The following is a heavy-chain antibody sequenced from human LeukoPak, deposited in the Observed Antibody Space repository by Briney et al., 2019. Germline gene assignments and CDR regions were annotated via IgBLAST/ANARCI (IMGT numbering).Heavy chain of an antibody. D-gene: IGHD3-16*02. CDR1: GGSISSDNYY. CDR3: ARLHRRDDYVWGSYRYTAYFDY. CDR2: IYYSGTT. Sequence: SETLSLTCTVSGGSISSDNYYWGWIRQPPGKGLEWIGSIYYSGTTYYNPSLKSRVTISVDTSKNQFSLKLSSVTAADTALYYCARLHRRDDYVWGSYRYTAYFDYWGQGTLVTVSS. J-gene: IGHJ4*02. V-gene: IGHV4-39*01.